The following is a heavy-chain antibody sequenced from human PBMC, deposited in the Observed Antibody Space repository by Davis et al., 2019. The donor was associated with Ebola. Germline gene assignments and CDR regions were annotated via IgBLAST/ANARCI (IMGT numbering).Heavy chain of an antibody. CDR2: INHSGST. V-gene: IGHV4-34*01. CDR3: ARGSYTVNNYYFDY. CDR1: GGSFSDYY. J-gene: IGHJ4*02. Sequence: PSETLSLTCAVYGGSFSDYYWTWIRPAPGKGLEWIGEINHSGSTTHNPSLNGRVTISVDTSKNQFSLNLRSVTAAESAVYFCARGSYTVNNYYFDYWGQGALVTVSS. D-gene: IGHD1/OR15-1a*01.